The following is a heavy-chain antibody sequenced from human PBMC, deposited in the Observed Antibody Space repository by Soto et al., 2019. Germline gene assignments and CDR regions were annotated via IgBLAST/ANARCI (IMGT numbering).Heavy chain of an antibody. CDR1: GFTFSSYG. Sequence: QVQLVESGGGVVQPGRSPRLSCAASGFTFSSYGMHWVRQAPGKGLEWVAVISYDGSNKYYADSVKGRFTISRDNSKNTLYLKMNSLRAEDTAVYYCAKAWGYIPDYYYYGMDVWGQGTTVTVSS. CDR3: AKAWGYIPDYYYYGMDV. J-gene: IGHJ6*02. V-gene: IGHV3-30*18. D-gene: IGHD5-12*01. CDR2: ISYDGSNK.